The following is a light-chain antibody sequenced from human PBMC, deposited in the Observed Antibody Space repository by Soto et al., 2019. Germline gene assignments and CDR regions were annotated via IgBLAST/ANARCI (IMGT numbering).Light chain of an antibody. Sequence: NFMLTQAHSVSESPGKTVTISCTRSSGSIASNYVQWYQQRPGSAPTTVIYDDNQRPSGVPDRFSGSIDSSSNSASLTISGLKTEDEADYSCQSYDSSNVIFGGGTKLTVL. V-gene: IGLV6-57*04. CDR3: QSYDSSNVI. CDR1: SGSIASNY. CDR2: DDN. J-gene: IGLJ2*01.